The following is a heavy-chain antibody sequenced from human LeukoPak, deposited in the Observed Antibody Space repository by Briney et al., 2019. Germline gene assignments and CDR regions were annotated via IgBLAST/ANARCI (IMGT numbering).Heavy chain of an antibody. Sequence: PGGSLRLSCVPSRFCFSDYYMNWFRPAPGKGVWWLSFICGRGHNLLSTDSVKGRFTVSSDNVKKTVFLQMNSLRADDTAVYYCARHLFSFYYDSSGYCDYWGQGTRVTVSS. CDR1: RFCFSDYY. D-gene: IGHD3-22*01. V-gene: IGHV3-11*01. J-gene: IGHJ4*02. CDR2: ICGRGHNL. CDR3: ARHLFSFYYDSSGYCDY.